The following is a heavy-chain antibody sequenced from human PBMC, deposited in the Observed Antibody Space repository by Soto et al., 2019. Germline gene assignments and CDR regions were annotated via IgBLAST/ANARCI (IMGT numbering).Heavy chain of an antibody. CDR3: ARDPFSLLPTAKCFDY. D-gene: IGHD2-2*01. CDR1: GYSFTDSY. Sequence: ASVKVSCKASGYSFTDSYMHWVRQAPGQGLEWLGWINPNSGGTSYAQEFQGRVTLTRDTSISTAYMELSGLRSDDTAVYYCARDPFSLLPTAKCFDYWGQGTLVTVSS. V-gene: IGHV1-2*02. CDR2: INPNSGGT. J-gene: IGHJ4*02.